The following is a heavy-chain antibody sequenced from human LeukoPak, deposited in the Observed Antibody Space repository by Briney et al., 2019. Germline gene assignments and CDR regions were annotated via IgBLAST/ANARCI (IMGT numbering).Heavy chain of an antibody. J-gene: IGHJ5*02. CDR3: ARRSRSIVGFDP. CDR1: GFTFSSYS. CDR2: INSDGSST. Sequence: GGSLRLSCAASGFTFSSYSMNWVRQAPGKGLVWVSRINSDGSSTSYADSVKGRFTISRDNAKNSLYLQMNSLRAEDTAVYYCARRSRSIVGFDPWGQGTLVTVSS. D-gene: IGHD6-6*01. V-gene: IGHV3-74*01.